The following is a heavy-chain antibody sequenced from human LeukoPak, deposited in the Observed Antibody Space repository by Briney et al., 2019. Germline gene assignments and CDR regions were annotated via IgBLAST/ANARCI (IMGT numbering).Heavy chain of an antibody. Sequence: PGGSLRLSCAASGFTVTSNYMSWVRQAPGKGLEWVSVIYSGGSTNYADSVKGRFTISRDNSKNTLYLQMNSLRAEDTAVYYCIYGYTLDFWGQGTLVTVSS. CDR1: GFTVTSNY. D-gene: IGHD5-18*01. CDR3: IYGYTLDF. J-gene: IGHJ4*02. V-gene: IGHV3-53*01. CDR2: IYSGGST.